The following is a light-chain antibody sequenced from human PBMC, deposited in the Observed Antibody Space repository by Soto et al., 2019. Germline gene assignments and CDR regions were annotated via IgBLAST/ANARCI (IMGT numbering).Light chain of an antibody. CDR3: VSYTGSNTLVV. V-gene: IGLV2-14*01. Sequence: QSVLTQPASVSGSPGQSITISCTGTSSDVGDYDYVSWYQHHPGKAPKLMIYEVSSRPSGISNRFSGSKSGNTASLTISGLQAEDEAVYFCVSYTGSNTLVVFGGGTKVTVL. J-gene: IGLJ2*01. CDR2: EVS. CDR1: SSDVGDYDY.